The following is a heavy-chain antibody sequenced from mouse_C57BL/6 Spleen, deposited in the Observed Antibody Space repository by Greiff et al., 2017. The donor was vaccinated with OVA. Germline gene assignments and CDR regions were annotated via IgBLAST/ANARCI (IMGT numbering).Heavy chain of an antibody. CDR1: GYTFTNYW. CDR3: ARISYYYGSRYAMDY. CDR2: IYPGGGYT. Sequence: VKLQESGAELVRPGTSVKMSCKASGYTFTNYWIGWAKQRPGHGLEWIGDIYPGGGYTNYNEKFKGKATLTADKSSSTAYMQFSSLTSEDSAIYYGARISYYYGSRYAMDYWGQGTSVTVSS. V-gene: IGHV1-63*01. D-gene: IGHD1-1*01. J-gene: IGHJ4*01.